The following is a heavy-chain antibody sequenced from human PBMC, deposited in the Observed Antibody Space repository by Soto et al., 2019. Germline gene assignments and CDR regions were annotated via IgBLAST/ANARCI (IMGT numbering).Heavy chain of an antibody. V-gene: IGHV1-69*13. J-gene: IGHJ3*02. CDR2: IIPIFGTA. Sequence: SVKVSCKSSGVTFSSYAISWVRQAPGQGLEWMGGIIPIFGTANYAQKFQGRVTITADESTSTAYMELSSLRSEDTAVYYCARERIGRNDYDSSGNDAFDIGG. CDR1: GVTFSSYA. D-gene: IGHD3-22*01. CDR3: ARERIGRNDYDSSGNDAFDI.